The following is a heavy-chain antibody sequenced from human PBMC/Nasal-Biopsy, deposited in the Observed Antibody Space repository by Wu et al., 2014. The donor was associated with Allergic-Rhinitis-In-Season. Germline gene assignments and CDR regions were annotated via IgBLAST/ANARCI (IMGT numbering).Heavy chain of an antibody. D-gene: IGHD6-19*01. CDR1: GGSISSYY. CDR3: AKASAWYFY. V-gene: IGHV4-4*07. CDR2: IYTSGST. Sequence: TLSLTCTVSGGSISSYYWSWIRAARRKGLEWIGRIYTSGSTNYNPSLKSRVTISVDTSKNQFSLKLSSVTAADTAMYYCAKASAWYFYWGQGTLVTVSS. J-gene: IGHJ4*01.